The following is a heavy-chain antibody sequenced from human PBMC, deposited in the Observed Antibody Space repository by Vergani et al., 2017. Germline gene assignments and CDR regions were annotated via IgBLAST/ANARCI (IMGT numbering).Heavy chain of an antibody. CDR2: INHSGST. D-gene: IGHD2-2*01. CDR3: ARGIVVVPAKYYYMDV. V-gene: IGHV4-30-2*01. J-gene: IGHJ6*03. Sequence: QLQLQESGSGLVKPSQTLSLTCAVSGGSISSGGYSWSWIRQPPGKGLEWIGEINHSGSTNYNPSLKSRVTISVDTSKNQFSLKLSSVTAADTAVYYCARGIVVVPAKYYYMDVWGKGTTVTVSS. CDR1: GGSISSGGYS.